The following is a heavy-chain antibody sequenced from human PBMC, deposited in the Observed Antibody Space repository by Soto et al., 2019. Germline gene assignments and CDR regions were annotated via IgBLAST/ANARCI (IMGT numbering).Heavy chain of an antibody. Sequence: GGSLRLSCAVSGFIFSRYSMNWVRQAPGKGLEWVSSIGTSGSYIYDTDSVKGRFTISRDNTKDSLYLQMNSLRAEDTAIYYCARELRITTAGPRPYDYWGQGTLVTVSS. V-gene: IGHV3-21*01. CDR1: GFIFSRYS. D-gene: IGHD6-13*01. CDR2: IGTSGSYI. CDR3: ARELRITTAGPRPYDY. J-gene: IGHJ4*02.